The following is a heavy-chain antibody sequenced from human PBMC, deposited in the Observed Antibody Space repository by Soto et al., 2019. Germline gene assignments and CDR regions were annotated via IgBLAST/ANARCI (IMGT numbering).Heavy chain of an antibody. CDR1: GFTFSSYS. CDR3: ASAAAAVDLKLRNWFDP. D-gene: IGHD6-13*01. CDR2: ISSSSSTI. V-gene: IGHV3-48*02. Sequence: GGSLRLSCAASGFTFSSYSMNWVRQAPGKGLEWVSYISSSSSTIYYADSVKGRFTISRDNAKNSLYLQMNSLRDEDTAVYYCASAAAAVDLKLRNWFDPWGQGTLVTVSS. J-gene: IGHJ5*02.